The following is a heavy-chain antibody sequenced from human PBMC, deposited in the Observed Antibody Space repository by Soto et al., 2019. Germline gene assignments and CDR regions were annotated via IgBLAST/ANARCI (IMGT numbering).Heavy chain of an antibody. D-gene: IGHD5-12*01. J-gene: IGHJ4*02. CDR3: ARDSLALFDS. CDR1: DGSVSSGSYY. Sequence: SETPSLTCTVSDGSVSSGSYYWTWMRQPPGKGLEWIGYIYSSGSTLYNPSLKSRVIISADTSMNQFSLKLSSVTAADTAVYYCARDSLALFDSWGQGTLVTVSS. CDR2: IYSSGST. V-gene: IGHV4-61*01.